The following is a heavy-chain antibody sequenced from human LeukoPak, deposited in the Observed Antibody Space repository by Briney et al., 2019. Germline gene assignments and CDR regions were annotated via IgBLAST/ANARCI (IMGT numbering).Heavy chain of an antibody. D-gene: IGHD4-17*01. J-gene: IGHJ4*02. CDR3: ARVQGYGDYFDY. CDR1: GYTFTGYY. V-gene: IGHV1-2*02. CDR2: INPKSGGT. Sequence: ASVTVPCKASGYTFTGYYMHWVRQAPGQGLEWMGWINPKSGGTKYAQKFQGRVTMTRDTSITTAYMELSRLRSDDTAVYYCARVQGYGDYFDYWGQGTLLTVSS.